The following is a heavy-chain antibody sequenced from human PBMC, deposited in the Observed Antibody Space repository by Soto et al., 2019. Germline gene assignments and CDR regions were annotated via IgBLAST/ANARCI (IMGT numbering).Heavy chain of an antibody. Sequence: EVQLLESGGGLVQPGGSLRLSCAASGFTFSSYGMTWVRQAPGKGLEWVSFSSATGAGTYYADSVKGRFTTSRDNSKNTLHLQMTSLRADDTAVYYCAKDRRAGGNYGFYSDFWGQGALVIVSS. J-gene: IGHJ4*02. V-gene: IGHV3-23*01. CDR1: GFTFSSYG. CDR2: SSATGAGT. CDR3: AKDRRAGGNYGFYSDF. D-gene: IGHD1-7*01.